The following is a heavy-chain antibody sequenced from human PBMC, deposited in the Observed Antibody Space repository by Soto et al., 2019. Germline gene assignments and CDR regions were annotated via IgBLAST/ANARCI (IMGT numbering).Heavy chain of an antibody. J-gene: IGHJ5*02. CDR2: IYYSGST. CDR3: ARGSYYYDSSGYSLGDPNWFDP. V-gene: IGHV4-31*03. D-gene: IGHD3-22*01. CDR1: GGSISSGGYY. Sequence: SETLSLTCTVSGGSISSGGYYWSWIRQHPGKGLEWIGYIYYSGSTYYNPSLKSRVTISVDTSKNQFSLKLSSVTAADTAVYYCARGSYYYDSSGYSLGDPNWFDPWGQGTLVTVSS.